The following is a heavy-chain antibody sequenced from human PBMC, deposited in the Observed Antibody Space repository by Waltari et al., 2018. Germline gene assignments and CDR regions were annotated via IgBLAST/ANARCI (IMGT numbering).Heavy chain of an antibody. D-gene: IGHD5-12*01. CDR1: GFTFSNYV. CDR3: AKRGSDGAWFDP. CDR2: IISGGNT. V-gene: IGHV3-23*01. J-gene: IGHJ5*02. Sequence: EVQLLDSGGGLVQPGGSLRLSCAASGFTFSNYVMSWVRQAPGKGLEWVSTIISGGNTYYADPGKGRLTVSRDNAKNTLYLQMNSLRAEDTAVYYGAKRGSDGAWFDPWGQGTLVTVSS.